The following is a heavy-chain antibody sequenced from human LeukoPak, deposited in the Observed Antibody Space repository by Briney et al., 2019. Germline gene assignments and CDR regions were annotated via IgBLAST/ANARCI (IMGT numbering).Heavy chain of an antibody. Sequence: SENLSLTCTVSGGSISSSSYYWGWIRQPPGKGLEWIGSIYYSGSTYYNPSLKSRVTISVDTSKNQFSLKLSSVTAADTAVYYCARSGYYYDSSGMIWGQGTLVTVSS. CDR1: GGSISSSSYY. D-gene: IGHD3-22*01. CDR3: ARSGYYYDSSGMI. CDR2: IYYSGST. V-gene: IGHV4-39*01. J-gene: IGHJ4*02.